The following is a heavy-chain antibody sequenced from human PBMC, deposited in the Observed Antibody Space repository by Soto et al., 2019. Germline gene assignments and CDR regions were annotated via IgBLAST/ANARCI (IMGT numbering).Heavy chain of an antibody. CDR2: INPSGGST. Sequence: QVQLVQSGAEVKKPGASVKVSCKASGYTFTDYYIHWVRQAPGQGLEWMGMINPSGGSTDYAQKFRGRVTMTKDKSTRTVYMELSSLRSEDTAVYYCASPPVPGCINVVCYPFDYWGQGTLVTVSS. J-gene: IGHJ4*02. CDR1: GYTFTDYY. CDR3: ASPPVPGCINVVCYPFDY. D-gene: IGHD2-8*01. V-gene: IGHV1-46*01.